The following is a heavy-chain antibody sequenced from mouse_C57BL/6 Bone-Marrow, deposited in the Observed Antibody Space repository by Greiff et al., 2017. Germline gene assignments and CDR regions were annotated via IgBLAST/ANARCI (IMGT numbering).Heavy chain of an antibody. CDR1: GYTFTEYT. CDR3: ARHEGGRRQGPYAMDY. D-gene: IGHD3-3*01. Sequence: QVQLKESGAELVKPGASVKLSCKASGYTFTEYTIHWVKQRSGQGLEWIGWFYPGSGSIKYNEKFKDKATLTADKSSSTVYMELSRLTSEDSAVYFCARHEGGRRQGPYAMDYWGQGTSVTVSS. CDR2: FYPGSGSI. V-gene: IGHV1-62-2*01. J-gene: IGHJ4*01.